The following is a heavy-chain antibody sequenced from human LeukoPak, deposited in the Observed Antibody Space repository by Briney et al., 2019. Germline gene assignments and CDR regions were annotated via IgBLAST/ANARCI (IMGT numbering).Heavy chain of an antibody. J-gene: IGHJ6*02. CDR3: ARDLGDV. V-gene: IGHV3-7*01. CDR1: GFTLCRYW. CDR2: IKQDGSEK. Sequence: GGCLSLSRAPSGFTLCRYWMSWVRQAPGEGLEWVAKIKQDGSEKYYVDSVKGRFNIYTDNTKNSLYMQMNSLTAEDTAVYYCARDLGDVWGQGNTVTVSS.